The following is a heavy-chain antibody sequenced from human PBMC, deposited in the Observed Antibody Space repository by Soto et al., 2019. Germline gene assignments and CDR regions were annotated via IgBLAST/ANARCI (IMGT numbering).Heavy chain of an antibody. CDR2: IYHSGST. CDR1: GGSISSYY. V-gene: IGHV4-59*12. Sequence: SETLSLTCTVSGGSISSYYWSWIRQPPGKDLEYIGYIYHSGSTNYNPSLKSRVTISVDTSKNQFSLKLTSVTAADTAVYYCARDKITGLFDYWGQGTLVTVSS. J-gene: IGHJ4*02. CDR3: ARDKITGLFDY. D-gene: IGHD2-8*02.